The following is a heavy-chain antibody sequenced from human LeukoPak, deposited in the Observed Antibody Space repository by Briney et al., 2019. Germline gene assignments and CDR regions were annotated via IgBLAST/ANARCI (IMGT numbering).Heavy chain of an antibody. Sequence: GGSLRLSCAASGFTFSSFAMTWVRQAPGKGLEWVTAIRGSGASTNYADSVKGRFTISRDNSKNTLYLQMNSLGAEDTAMYYCAKLGDYAGPRSMTGHSWGQGTLVTVSS. CDR3: AKLGDYAGPRSMTGHS. V-gene: IGHV3-23*01. J-gene: IGHJ4*02. D-gene: IGHD4-17*01. CDR1: GFTFSSFA. CDR2: IRGSGAST.